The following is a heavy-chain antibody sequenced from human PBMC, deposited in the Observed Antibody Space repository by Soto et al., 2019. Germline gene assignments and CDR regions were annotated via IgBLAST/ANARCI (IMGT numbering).Heavy chain of an antibody. V-gene: IGHV4-61*01. Sequence: SETLSLTCTVSGGSVSSGSYYWSWIRQPPGKGLEWIGYIYYSGSTNYNPSLKSRVTISVDTSKNQFSLKLSSVTAADTAVYYCARGYIVVVVAATETWFDPWGQGTLVTVSS. J-gene: IGHJ5*02. CDR1: GGSVSSGSYY. CDR2: IYYSGST. D-gene: IGHD2-15*01. CDR3: ARGYIVVVVAATETWFDP.